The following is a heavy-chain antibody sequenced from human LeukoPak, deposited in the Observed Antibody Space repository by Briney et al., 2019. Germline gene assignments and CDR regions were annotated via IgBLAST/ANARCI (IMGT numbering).Heavy chain of an antibody. Sequence: SETLSLTCTVSGGSINSNNYYWGWIRQPPGKGLEWIGSIYDSGTTYYNPSLTSRVTISVDTSKNQFSLRLSSVTAADTAIYYSHSRFLEWLLDYWGQGTLVTVSS. V-gene: IGHV4-39*01. CDR3: HSRFLEWLLDY. D-gene: IGHD3-3*01. J-gene: IGHJ4*02. CDR1: GGSINSNNYY. CDR2: IYDSGTT.